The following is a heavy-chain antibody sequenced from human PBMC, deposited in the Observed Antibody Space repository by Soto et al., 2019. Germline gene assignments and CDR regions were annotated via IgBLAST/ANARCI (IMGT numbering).Heavy chain of an antibody. J-gene: IGHJ5*02. D-gene: IGHD3-3*01. V-gene: IGHV4-59*01. CDR3: ARSYDFWSGYSFDP. CDR2: IYYSGST. Sequence: SETLSLTCTVSGGSISSYYWSWIRQPPGKGLEWIGYIYYSGSTNYNPSLKSRVTISVDTSKNQFSLKLSSVTAADTAVYYCARSYDFWSGYSFDPSGQGTLVTVSS. CDR1: GGSISSYY.